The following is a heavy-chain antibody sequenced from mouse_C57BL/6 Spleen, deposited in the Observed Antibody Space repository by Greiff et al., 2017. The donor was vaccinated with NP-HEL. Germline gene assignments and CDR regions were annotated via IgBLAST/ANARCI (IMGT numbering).Heavy chain of an antibody. V-gene: IGHV1-64*01. Sequence: QVQLQQPGAELVKPGASVKLSCKASGYTFTSYWMHWVKQRPGQGLEWIGMIHPNSGSTNYNEKFKSKATLTVDKASSTAYMQRSSLTSEDSAVYYCAREDENYGSRYFDYWGQGTTLTVSS. CDR2: IHPNSGST. J-gene: IGHJ2*01. D-gene: IGHD1-1*01. CDR3: AREDENYGSRYFDY. CDR1: GYTFTSYW.